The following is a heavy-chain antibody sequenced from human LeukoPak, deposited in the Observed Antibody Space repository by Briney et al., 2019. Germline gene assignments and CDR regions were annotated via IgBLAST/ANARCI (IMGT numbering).Heavy chain of an antibody. D-gene: IGHD1-26*01. CDR3: AREGGSYIDY. CDR2: IYYSGST. J-gene: IGHJ4*02. CDR1: GGSISSYY. Sequence: PSETLSLTCTVSGGSISSYYWSWIRQPPGKGLEWIGYIYYSGSTNYNPSLKSRVTISVDTSKNQFSLKLSSVTAADTAVYYRAREGGSYIDYWGQGTLVTVSS. V-gene: IGHV4-59*01.